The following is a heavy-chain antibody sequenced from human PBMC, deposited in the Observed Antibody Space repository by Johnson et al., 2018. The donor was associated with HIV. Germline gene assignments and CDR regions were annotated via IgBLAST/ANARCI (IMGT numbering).Heavy chain of an antibody. CDR1: GFTFSGFG. Sequence: QVQLVESGGGAVQPGVSLRLACAASGFTFSGFGMHWVRQAPGKGLEWVAVISYDGSKKYYADSMKGRFTISRDNSKNTMYLQMNSLRAEDTAVYYCARYGISFVGATTVKWAFDIWGQGTMVTVSS. CDR3: ARYGISFVGATTVKWAFDI. J-gene: IGHJ3*02. D-gene: IGHD1-26*01. V-gene: IGHV3-30*03. CDR2: ISYDGSKK.